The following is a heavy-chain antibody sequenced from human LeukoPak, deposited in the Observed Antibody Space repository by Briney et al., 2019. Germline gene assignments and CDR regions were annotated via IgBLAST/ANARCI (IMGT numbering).Heavy chain of an antibody. J-gene: IGHJ4*02. CDR3: AKGRDGYLAGGLGY. CDR2: ISWNSGSI. CDR1: GFTFSSYS. V-gene: IGHV3-9*01. Sequence: PGGSLRLSCAASGFTFSSYSMNWVRQAPGKGLEWVSGISWNSGSIGYADSVKGRFTISRDNAKNSLYLQMNSLRAEDTALYYCAKGRDGYLAGGLGYWGQGTLVTVSS. D-gene: IGHD5-24*01.